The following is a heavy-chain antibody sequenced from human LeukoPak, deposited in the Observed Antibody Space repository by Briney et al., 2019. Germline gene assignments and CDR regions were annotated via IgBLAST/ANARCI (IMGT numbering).Heavy chain of an antibody. J-gene: IGHJ3*01. CDR1: VFTMSSYW. V-gene: IGHV3-7*01. Sequence: GGSLRLSCAASVFTMSSYWMSWVRQAPGKGLEWVANIKQDGSEKYYVDSVKGRFTISRDNAKNSLYLQMNSLRAEDTAVYYCARDYLLIHYDSSGYYRHAFDLWGQGTMVTVSS. D-gene: IGHD3-22*01. CDR2: IKQDGSEK. CDR3: ARDYLLIHYDSSGYYRHAFDL.